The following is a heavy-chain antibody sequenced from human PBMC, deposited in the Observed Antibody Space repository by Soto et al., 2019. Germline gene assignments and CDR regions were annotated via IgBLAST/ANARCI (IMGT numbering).Heavy chain of an antibody. CDR1: GFTFSSYS. V-gene: IGHV3-21*01. J-gene: IGHJ5*02. CDR3: ARDSRIQLGNWFDP. CDR2: ISSSTSYI. Sequence: PGGSLRLSCAASGFTFSSYSMNWVRQAPGKGLEWVSSISSSTSYIYYADSVKGRFTISRDNAKNSLHLQMNSLRAEDTAVYYCARDSRIQLGNWFDPWGQGTLVTVSS. D-gene: IGHD5-18*01.